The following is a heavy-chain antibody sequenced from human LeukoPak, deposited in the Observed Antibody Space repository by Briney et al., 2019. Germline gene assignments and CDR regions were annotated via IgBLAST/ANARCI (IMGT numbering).Heavy chain of an antibody. J-gene: IGHJ3*02. CDR1: GFTFSRLA. Sequence: GGSLRLSCVASGFTFSRLAMQWVRQAPGKGLEFVSGINSNGDSTYYANSVKGRFIISRDNSKNTLYLQMGSLGTEDMAVYYCASGTRGYSYGSWAFDIWGQGAMVTVYS. CDR2: INSNGDST. V-gene: IGHV3-64*01. D-gene: IGHD5-18*01. CDR3: ASGTRGYSYGSWAFDI.